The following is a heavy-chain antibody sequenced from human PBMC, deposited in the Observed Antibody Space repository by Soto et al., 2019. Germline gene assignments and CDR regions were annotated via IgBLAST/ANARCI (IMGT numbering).Heavy chain of an antibody. CDR3: ARESVYYDFWSGPTYYYHGMDV. Sequence: GRSLRLSCAASGFTFSSHGMHWVRQAPGKGLEWVAVIWYDGSNKYYADSVKGRFTISRDNSKNTLHLQMNSLRAEDTAVYYCARESVYYDFWSGPTYYYHGMDVWGQGTTVTVSS. V-gene: IGHV3-33*01. CDR2: IWYDGSNK. D-gene: IGHD3-3*01. CDR1: GFTFSSHG. J-gene: IGHJ6*02.